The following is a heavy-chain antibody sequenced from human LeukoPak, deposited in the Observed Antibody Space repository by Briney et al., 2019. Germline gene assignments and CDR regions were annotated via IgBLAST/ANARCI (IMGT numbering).Heavy chain of an antibody. J-gene: IGHJ4*02. V-gene: IGHV4-34*01. CDR3: ARGRAWIQLVFDY. Sequence: SETLSLTCAVYGGSFSGYYWSWIRQPPGKGLEWIGEINHSGSTNYNPSLKSRVTISVDTSKNQFTLKLSSVTAADTAVYYCARGRAWIQLVFDYWGQGTLVTVSS. D-gene: IGHD5-18*01. CDR2: INHSGST. CDR1: GGSFSGYY.